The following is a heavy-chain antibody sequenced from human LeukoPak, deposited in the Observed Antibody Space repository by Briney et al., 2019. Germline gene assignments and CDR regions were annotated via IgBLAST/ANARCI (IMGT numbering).Heavy chain of an antibody. V-gene: IGHV3-23*01. CDR1: GFTFRSYA. D-gene: IGHD4-17*01. J-gene: IGHJ3*02. Sequence: GGSLKLSCAASGFTFRSYAMSWVRQAPGQGLEWVSGISASGGSTYYADSVKGRFTISRDNFNNTLYLQMNSLIAEDTAVYYCAKNDCGCLYAFDIWGQGTMVTVSS. CDR2: ISASGGST. CDR3: AKNDCGCLYAFDI.